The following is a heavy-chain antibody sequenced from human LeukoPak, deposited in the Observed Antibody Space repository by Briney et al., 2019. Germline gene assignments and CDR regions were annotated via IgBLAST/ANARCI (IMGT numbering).Heavy chain of an antibody. V-gene: IGHV3-21*01. CDR1: GFTFSSYS. Sequence: GGSLRLSCAASGFTFSSYSMNWVRQAPGNGLESVSSISSSSSYIYYADSVKGRFTISRDNAKNSLYLQMNSLRAEDTAVYYCALGYYDSSGYYWWGQGTLVTVSS. J-gene: IGHJ4*02. D-gene: IGHD3-22*01. CDR2: ISSSSSYI. CDR3: ALGYYDSSGYYW.